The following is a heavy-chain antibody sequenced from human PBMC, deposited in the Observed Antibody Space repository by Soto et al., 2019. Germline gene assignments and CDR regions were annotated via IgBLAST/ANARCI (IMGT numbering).Heavy chain of an antibody. V-gene: IGHV3-30*18. J-gene: IGHJ3*02. Sequence: TGGSLRLSCAASGFTFSSYGMHWVRQAPGKGLEWVAVISYDGSNKYYADSVKGRFTISRDNSKNTLYLQMNSLRAEDTAVYYCAKVGRVVVAASDAFDIWGQGTMVTVSS. CDR1: GFTFSSYG. D-gene: IGHD2-15*01. CDR3: AKVGRVVVAASDAFDI. CDR2: ISYDGSNK.